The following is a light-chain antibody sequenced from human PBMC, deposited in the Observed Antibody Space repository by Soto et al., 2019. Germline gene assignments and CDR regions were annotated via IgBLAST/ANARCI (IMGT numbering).Light chain of an antibody. CDR2: DAS. CDR3: QQYNSYSYT. Sequence: DIQMTQSPSTLSASVGDRVTITCRARQSISSWLAWYQQKPGKAPKLLIYDASTLESGVPSRFSGSGSGTEFTLTISSLQPDEFATYYCQQYNSYSYTFGQGTKLEIK. CDR1: QSISSW. V-gene: IGKV1-5*01. J-gene: IGKJ2*01.